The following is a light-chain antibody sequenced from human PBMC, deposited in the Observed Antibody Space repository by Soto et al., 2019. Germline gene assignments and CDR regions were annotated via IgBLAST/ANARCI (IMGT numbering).Light chain of an antibody. CDR2: DNN. CDR1: SSNIGSND. Sequence: QSVLTQPPSVSAAPGQKVTISCSGSSSNIGSNDVSWYQQLPGTAPKLLIYDNNKRPSRIPGRLSGSKSGTSATLGITGLQTGDEAVYYCGTWDSSLSAGLFGGGTKLTVL. V-gene: IGLV1-51*01. CDR3: GTWDSSLSAGL. J-gene: IGLJ2*01.